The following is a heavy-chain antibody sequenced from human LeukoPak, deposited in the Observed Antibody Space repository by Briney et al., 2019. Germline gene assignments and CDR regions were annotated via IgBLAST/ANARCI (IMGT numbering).Heavy chain of an antibody. CDR3: ARDQTYNWNYGHYYYYYMDV. CDR2: IYTSGST. V-gene: IGHV4-4*07. D-gene: IGHD1-7*01. J-gene: IGHJ6*03. CDR1: GGSISSYY. Sequence: SETLSLTCAVSGGSISSYYWSWIRQPAGKGLEWIGRIYTSGSTNYNPSLKSRVTMSVDTSKNQFSLKLSSVTAADTAVYYCARDQTYNWNYGHYYYYYMDVWGKGTTVTVSS.